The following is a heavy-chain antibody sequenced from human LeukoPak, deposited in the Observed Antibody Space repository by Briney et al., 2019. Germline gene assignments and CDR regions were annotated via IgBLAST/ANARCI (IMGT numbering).Heavy chain of an antibody. V-gene: IGHV1-24*01. CDR2: FDPEDGET. CDR1: GYTLTELS. D-gene: IGHD5-12*01. Sequence: ASVKVSCKVSGYTLTELSMHWVRQAPGKGLEWMGGFDPEDGETIYAQKFQGGVTMTEDTSTDTAYMELSSLRSEDTAVYYCARDLSVDIVATLPGYWGQGTLVTVSS. J-gene: IGHJ4*02. CDR3: ARDLSVDIVATLPGY.